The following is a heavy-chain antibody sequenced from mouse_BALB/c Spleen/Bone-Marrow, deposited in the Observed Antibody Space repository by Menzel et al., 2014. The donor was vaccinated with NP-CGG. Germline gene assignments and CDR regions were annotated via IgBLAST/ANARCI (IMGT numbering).Heavy chain of an antibody. Sequence: VQLQQSGPELVKPGASVKMSCKASGYTFTSYVVHWVKPKPGQGLEWIGYINPYNDGTKYNEKFKGMATLTSDRSSSTAYMELSSLTSEDSAVYYRAKGGNYRYDFDYWGQGTTLTVSS. V-gene: IGHV1-14*01. CDR1: GYTFTSYV. CDR2: INPYNDGT. CDR3: AKGGNYRYDFDY. J-gene: IGHJ2*01. D-gene: IGHD2-14*01.